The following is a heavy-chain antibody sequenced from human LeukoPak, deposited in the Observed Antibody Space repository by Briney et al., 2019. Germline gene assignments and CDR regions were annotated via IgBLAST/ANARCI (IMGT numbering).Heavy chain of an antibody. J-gene: IGHJ4*02. D-gene: IGHD4-17*01. V-gene: IGHV3-7*01. CDR2: MNQDGSEN. CDR3: ARGDYGDFLPDY. CDR1: GFTFSKYW. Sequence: GGSLRLSCAASGFTFSKYWMSWVRQAPGKGLEWVANMNQDGSENYYVDSVKGRFTISRENAKNSLYLQMNSLRAEDTAVYYCARGDYGDFLPDYWGQGTLVTVSS.